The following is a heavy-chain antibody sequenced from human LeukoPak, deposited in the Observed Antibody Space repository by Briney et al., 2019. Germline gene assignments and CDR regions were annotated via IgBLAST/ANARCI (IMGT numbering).Heavy chain of an antibody. CDR1: GYTFTGYY. Sequence: EASVKVSCKASGYTFTGYYMHWVRQAPGQGLEWMGWINPNSGGTKYAQKFQGRVTMTMDTSISTAYMELSRLRSDDTAVYYCARVLGKNYYYMDVWGKGTTVTVSS. CDR3: ARVLGKNYYYMDV. CDR2: INPNSGGT. J-gene: IGHJ6*03. V-gene: IGHV1-2*02.